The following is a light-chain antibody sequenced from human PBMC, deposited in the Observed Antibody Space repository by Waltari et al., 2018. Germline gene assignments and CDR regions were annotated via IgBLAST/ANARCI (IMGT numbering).Light chain of an antibody. Sequence: DIVTTQSPDSLAVSLGERATINCKSSQSVLYSSNKKNYLAWYQQKPGQSPKLLIYWASTRESGVPDRFSGSGSETDFTLTISNLQAEDVAVYYCQQYYSTLSWTFGQGTKVEIK. CDR1: QSVLYSSNKKNY. CDR2: WAS. CDR3: QQYYSTLSWT. J-gene: IGKJ1*01. V-gene: IGKV4-1*01.